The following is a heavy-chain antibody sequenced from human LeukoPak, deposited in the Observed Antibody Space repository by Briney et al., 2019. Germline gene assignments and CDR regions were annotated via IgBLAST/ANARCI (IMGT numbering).Heavy chain of an antibody. V-gene: IGHV1-69*01. CDR3: ARVRDVYCSGGSCYNFDY. Sequence: SVKVSCKASGGTFSSYAISWARQAPGQGLEWMGGIIPIFGTANYAQKFQGRVTITADESTSTAYMELSSLRSEDTAVYYCARVRDVYCSGGSCYNFDYWGQGTLVTVSS. D-gene: IGHD2-15*01. CDR2: IIPIFGTA. J-gene: IGHJ4*02. CDR1: GGTFSSYA.